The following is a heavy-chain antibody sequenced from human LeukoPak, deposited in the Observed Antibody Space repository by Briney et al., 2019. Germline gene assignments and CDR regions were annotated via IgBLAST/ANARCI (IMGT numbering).Heavy chain of an antibody. J-gene: IGHJ5*02. D-gene: IGHD3-22*01. CDR1: GGSISSSSYY. CDR2: IYYSGST. Sequence: SEILSLTCTVSGGSISSSSYYWGWIRQPPGKGLEWIGSIYYSGSTYYNPSLKSRVTISVDTSKNQFSLKLSSVTAADTAVYYCARHSYYDSSGYYYPNWFDPWGQGTLVTVSS. CDR3: ARHSYYDSSGYYYPNWFDP. V-gene: IGHV4-39*01.